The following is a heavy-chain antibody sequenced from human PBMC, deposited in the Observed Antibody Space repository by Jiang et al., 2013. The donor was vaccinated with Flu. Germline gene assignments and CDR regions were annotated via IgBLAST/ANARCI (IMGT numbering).Heavy chain of an antibody. Sequence: YYSGSTYYNPSLKSRVTMSVDTSKNQFSLKLSSVTAADTAVYYCTTDRVITVVRGGLFDYWGQGTLVTVSS. D-gene: IGHD3-10*01. J-gene: IGHJ4*02. V-gene: IGHV4-28*01. CDR2: YYSGST. CDR3: TTDRVITVVRGGLFDY.